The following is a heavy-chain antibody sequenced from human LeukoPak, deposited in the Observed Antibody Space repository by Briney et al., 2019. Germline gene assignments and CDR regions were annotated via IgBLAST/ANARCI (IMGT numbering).Heavy chain of an antibody. V-gene: IGHV3-30*18. CDR1: GFTFSSFG. Sequence: GRSQRLSCAASGFTFSSFGMPWVRQAPGKGLEWIVVISSDGSNQYYADSVKGRFTISRDNSKDTLHLQMNSLRDEDTGIYYCAKALYSSNWLYAGAFDIWGQGTMVTVSS. D-gene: IGHD2-2*01. CDR3: AKALYSSNWLYAGAFDI. CDR2: ISSDGSNQ. J-gene: IGHJ3*02.